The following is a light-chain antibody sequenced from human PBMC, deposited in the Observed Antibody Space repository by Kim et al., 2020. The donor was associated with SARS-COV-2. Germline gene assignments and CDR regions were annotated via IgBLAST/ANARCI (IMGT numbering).Light chain of an antibody. Sequence: ASVGDRVTITCRASQGISSALAWYQQKPGKAPKLPIYDASSLESGVPSRFSGSGSGTDFTLTISSLQPEDFATYYCQQFNSYLFTFGPGTKVDIK. CDR2: DAS. CDR3: QQFNSYLFT. V-gene: IGKV1-13*02. J-gene: IGKJ3*01. CDR1: QGISSA.